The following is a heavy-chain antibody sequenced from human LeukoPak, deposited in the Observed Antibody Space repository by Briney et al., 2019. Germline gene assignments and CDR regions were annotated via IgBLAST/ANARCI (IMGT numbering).Heavy chain of an antibody. Sequence: KPSETLSLTCTVSGGSISTSNYYWGWIRQPPGKGLEWIGTIYYSGSTYYSPSLKSRVIISVDTFKNQFSLKLSSVTAADTAVYYCARDWGTYESGSHHGFDPWGQGTLVTVSS. D-gene: IGHD3-16*01. J-gene: IGHJ5*02. CDR2: IYYSGST. V-gene: IGHV4-39*02. CDR3: ARDWGTYESGSHHGFDP. CDR1: GGSISTSNYY.